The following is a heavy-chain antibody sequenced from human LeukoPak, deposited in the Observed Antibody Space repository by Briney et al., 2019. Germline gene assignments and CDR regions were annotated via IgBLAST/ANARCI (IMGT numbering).Heavy chain of an antibody. CDR3: ARAPNVEYYFDS. CDR2: IYSGGST. CDR1: GFTVSSKY. V-gene: IGHV3-53*01. Sequence: GGSLRLSCAASGFTVSSKYMSWVRQAPGMGLEWVSVIYSGGSTYYADSVKGRFTISRDNSKNTLYLQMNSLRAEDTAVYYCARAPNVEYYFDSWGQGTLVTVSS. J-gene: IGHJ4*02. D-gene: IGHD3-3*01.